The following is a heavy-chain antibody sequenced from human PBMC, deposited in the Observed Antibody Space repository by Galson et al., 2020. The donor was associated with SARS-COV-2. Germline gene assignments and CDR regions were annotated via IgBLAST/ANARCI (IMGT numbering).Heavy chain of an antibody. V-gene: IGHV4-61*01. CDR3: ASPREGAEWLVHAFDI. CDR2: IYYSGST. D-gene: IGHD6-19*01. CDR1: GGSVSSGSYY. Sequence: SETLSLTCTVSGGSVSSGSYYWSWIRQPPGKGLEWIGYIYYSGSTNYNPSLKSRVTISVDTSKNQFSLKLSSVTAADTAVYYCASPREGAEWLVHAFDIWGQGTMVTVSS. J-gene: IGHJ3*02.